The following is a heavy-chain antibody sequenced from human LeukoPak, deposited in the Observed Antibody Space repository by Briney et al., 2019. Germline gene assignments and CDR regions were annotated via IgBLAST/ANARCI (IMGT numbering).Heavy chain of an antibody. CDR3: ARDRRDAYNPFDY. J-gene: IGHJ4*02. CDR2: ITPSGDYT. Sequence: ASVKVSCKASGYTFTSYHIHWVRQAPGQGLEWVGVITPSGDYTSCAQRFQGRVTMTRDTSTSTVYMELSSLTAQDTAVYYCARDRRDAYNPFDYWGQGTLVTVSS. CDR1: GYTFTSYH. V-gene: IGHV1-46*01. D-gene: IGHD5-24*01.